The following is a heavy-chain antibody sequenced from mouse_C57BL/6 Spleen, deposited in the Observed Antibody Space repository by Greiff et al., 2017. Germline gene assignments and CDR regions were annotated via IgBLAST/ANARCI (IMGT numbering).Heavy chain of an antibody. CDR3: ARRITTVGGYLDV. Sequence: QVQLQQSGAELVRPGTSVKVSCKASGYAFTNYLIEWVKQRPGQGLEWIGVINPGSGGTNYNEKFKGKATLTADKSSSTAYMQLSSLTSEDAAVYFCARRITTVGGYLDVWGTGTTVTVSS. CDR1: GYAFTNYL. J-gene: IGHJ1*03. D-gene: IGHD1-1*01. V-gene: IGHV1-54*01. CDR2: INPGSGGT.